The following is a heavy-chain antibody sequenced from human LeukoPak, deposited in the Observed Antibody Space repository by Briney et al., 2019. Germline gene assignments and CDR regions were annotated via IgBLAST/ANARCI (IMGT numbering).Heavy chain of an antibody. CDR3: ARSYSGYDYFDY. Sequence: ASVKVSCKASGYTFTSYGISWVRQAPGQGLEWMGWISAYNGNTNYAQKLQGRVTMTTDTSTSKAYLELRSLRSDDKAVYYCARSYSGYDYFDYWGQGNLVTVSS. CDR2: ISAYNGNT. J-gene: IGHJ4*02. D-gene: IGHD5-12*01. CDR1: GYTFTSYG. V-gene: IGHV1-18*01.